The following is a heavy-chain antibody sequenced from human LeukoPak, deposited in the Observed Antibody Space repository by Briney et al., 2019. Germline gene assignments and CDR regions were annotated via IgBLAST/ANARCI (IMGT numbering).Heavy chain of an antibody. Sequence: GGSLRLSCAASGFTFSSYWMSWVRQAPGKGLEWVANIKQDGSEKYYVDSVKGRFTVSRDNSKNTLYLQMDSLRAEDTAVFYCAISLRGGYNSGHGDYWGPGTLVTVSS. CDR2: IKQDGSEK. D-gene: IGHD5-18*01. J-gene: IGHJ4*02. V-gene: IGHV3-7*03. CDR3: AISLRGGYNSGHGDY. CDR1: GFTFSSYW.